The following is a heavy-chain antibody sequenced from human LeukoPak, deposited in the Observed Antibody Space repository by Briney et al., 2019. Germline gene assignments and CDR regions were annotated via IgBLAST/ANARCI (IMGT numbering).Heavy chain of an antibody. CDR3: ARRPRQYGYPGNWFDP. J-gene: IGHJ5*02. CDR1: GGSISSSSYY. V-gene: IGHV4-61*05. D-gene: IGHD6-25*01. CDR2: IYYSGST. Sequence: PSETLSLTCTVSGGSISSSSYYWGWIRQPPGKGLEWIGYIYYSGSTNYNPSLKSRVTISVDTSKNQFSLKLSFVTAADTAVYYCARRPRQYGYPGNWFDPWGQGTLVTVSS.